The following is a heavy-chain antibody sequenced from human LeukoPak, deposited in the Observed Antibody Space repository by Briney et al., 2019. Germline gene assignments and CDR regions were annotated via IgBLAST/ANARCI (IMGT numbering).Heavy chain of an antibody. Sequence: GGSLRLSCAASGFTFSSYAMSWVRQAPGKGLEWVSAISGSGGSTYYADSVKGRFTISRDNSKNTLYLQMNSLRAEDTAVYYCAKDDYCSGGSCYGSYYYYGMDVWGQGTTVTVSS. J-gene: IGHJ6*02. D-gene: IGHD2-15*01. CDR3: AKDDYCSGGSCYGSYYYYGMDV. CDR1: GFTFSSYA. V-gene: IGHV3-23*01. CDR2: ISGSGGST.